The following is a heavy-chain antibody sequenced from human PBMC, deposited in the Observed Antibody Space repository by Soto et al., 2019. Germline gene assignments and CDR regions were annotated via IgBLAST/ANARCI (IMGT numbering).Heavy chain of an antibody. CDR2: ISSNGGST. CDR1: GFTFSSYA. V-gene: IGHV3-64*01. Sequence: GGSLRLSCAASGFTFSSYAMHWVRQAPGKGLEYVSAISSNGGSTYYANSVKGRFTISRDNSKNTLYLQMGSLRAEDMAVYYCARDTGGSYAFDIWGQGTMVTVSS. J-gene: IGHJ3*02. D-gene: IGHD1-26*01. CDR3: ARDTGGSYAFDI.